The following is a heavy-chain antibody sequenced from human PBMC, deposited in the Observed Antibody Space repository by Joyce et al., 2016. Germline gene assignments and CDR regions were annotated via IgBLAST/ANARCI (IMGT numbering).Heavy chain of an antibody. CDR3: AKGAYGEVSFDY. J-gene: IGHJ4*02. Sequence: QVQLVQSGAEVKKPGASVTVSCKASGYTFNSFGFTWVPQAPGQGLEWMGGISADTANPQNAQKFQGRITMTTDTSTSTAYMEVKSLRSYDTAIYYCAKGAYGEVSFDYWGQGTLVTVSS. CDR2: ISADTANP. V-gene: IGHV1-18*01. CDR1: GYTFNSFG. D-gene: IGHD4-17*01.